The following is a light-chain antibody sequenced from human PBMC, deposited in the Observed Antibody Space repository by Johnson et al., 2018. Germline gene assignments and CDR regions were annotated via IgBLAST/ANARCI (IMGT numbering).Light chain of an antibody. V-gene: IGLV1-51*02. CDR2: ENK. Sequence: QSVLTQPPSVSAAPGQKVTISCSGSSSNIGNNYVSWYQQLPGTAPKLLIYENKKRPSGIPDRFSGSKSGTSATLRLTGLPTGDEADYYCGTWDSSLSAGNVFGTGTKVTVL. J-gene: IGLJ1*01. CDR3: GTWDSSLSAGNV. CDR1: SSNIGNNY.